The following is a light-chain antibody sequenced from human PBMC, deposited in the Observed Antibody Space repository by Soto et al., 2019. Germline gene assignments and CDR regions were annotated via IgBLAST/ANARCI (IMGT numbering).Light chain of an antibody. CDR3: CSYAGSSTYV. V-gene: IGLV2-23*01. CDR1: SSDVGSYNL. J-gene: IGLJ1*01. CDR2: EGS. Sequence: QSALTQPASVSGSPGQSITISCTGTSSDVGSYNLVSWYQQHPGKAPKLMIYEGSKRPSGVSNRFSGSKSGNTASLTISGLXXXXXADYYCCSYAGSSTYVFGTGTKVT.